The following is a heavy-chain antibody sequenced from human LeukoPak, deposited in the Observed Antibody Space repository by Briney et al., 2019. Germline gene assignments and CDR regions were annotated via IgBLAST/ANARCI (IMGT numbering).Heavy chain of an antibody. CDR2: IWYDGSNK. V-gene: IGHV3-33*01. D-gene: IGHD3-3*01. J-gene: IGHJ4*02. CDR1: GFTFSSYG. Sequence: GGSLRLSCAASGFTFSSYGMHWVRQAPGKGLEWVAVIWYDGSNKYYADSVKGRFTISRDNSKNTLYLQMNSLRDEDTAVYYCARYTATNWSGYYHWGQGTLVTVSS. CDR3: ARYTATNWSGYYH.